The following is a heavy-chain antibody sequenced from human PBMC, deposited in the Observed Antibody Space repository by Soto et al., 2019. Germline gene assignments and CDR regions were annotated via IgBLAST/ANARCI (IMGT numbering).Heavy chain of an antibody. CDR2: MNPNSGNT. CDR1: GYTFTSYD. D-gene: IGHD6-6*01. CDR3: ASLTVSIAARPYYYGMDV. J-gene: IGHJ6*02. V-gene: IGHV1-8*01. Sequence: ASVKVSCKASGYTFTSYDINWVRQATGQGLEWMGWMNPNSGNTGYAQKFQGRVTMTRNTSISTAYMELSSLRSEDTAVYYCASLTVSIAARPYYYGMDVWGQGTTVTVSS.